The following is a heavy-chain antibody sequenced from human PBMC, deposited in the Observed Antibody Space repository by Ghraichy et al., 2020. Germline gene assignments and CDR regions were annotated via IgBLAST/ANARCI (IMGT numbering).Heavy chain of an antibody. V-gene: IGHV3-30*02. CDR3: AYLPVTAPNPQYAFDI. Sequence: GGSLRLSCAASGFTFSSYGMHWVRQAPGKGLEWVAFIRYDGSNKYYADSVKGRFTISRDNSKNTLYLQMNSLRAEDTAVYYCAYLPVTAPNPQYAFDIWGQGTMVTVSS. CDR2: IRYDGSNK. D-gene: IGHD2-21*02. J-gene: IGHJ3*02. CDR1: GFTFSSYG.